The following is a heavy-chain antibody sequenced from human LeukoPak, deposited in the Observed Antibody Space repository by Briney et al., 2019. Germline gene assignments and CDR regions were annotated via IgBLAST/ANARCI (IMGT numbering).Heavy chain of an antibody. CDR3: ARERVGALFDY. J-gene: IGHJ4*02. CDR2: INHSGST. Sequence: PSETLSLTCAVYGGSFSGYYWSWIRQPPGKGLEWIGEINHSGSTNYNPSLKSRVTISVDTSKNQFSLKLSSVTAADTAVYYCARERVGALFDYWGQGTLVTVSS. D-gene: IGHD1-26*01. V-gene: IGHV4-34*01. CDR1: GGSFSGYY.